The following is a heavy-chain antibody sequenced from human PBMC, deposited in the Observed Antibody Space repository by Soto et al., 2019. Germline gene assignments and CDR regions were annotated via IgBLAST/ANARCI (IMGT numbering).Heavy chain of an antibody. CDR2: ILNDGSNK. CDR3: ARDRGYSYGHNFDY. V-gene: IGHV3-30-3*01. CDR1: GFTFSSYT. Sequence: GGSLRLSCAASGFTFSSYTMHWVRQAPGKGLEWVALILNDGSNKYYADSVKGRFTISRDNPKNTLYLQMNSLRAEDTAVYYCARDRGYSYGHNFDYWGQGNLVTVSS. D-gene: IGHD5-18*01. J-gene: IGHJ4*02.